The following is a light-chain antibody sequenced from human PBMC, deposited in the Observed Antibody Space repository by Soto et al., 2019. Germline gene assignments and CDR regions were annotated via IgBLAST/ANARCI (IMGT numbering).Light chain of an antibody. CDR1: QSIGIH. J-gene: IGKJ1*01. CDR2: EGS. V-gene: IGKV3-15*01. CDR3: QQYNDLPRT. Sequence: EIVMTQSPATLSVSPGERATLSCRASQSIGIHLAWYQQKPGQAPSLLIYEGSTRATGVPARFSGSGSGTDFTLTISSLQSADFAVYSCQQYNDLPRTFGQGTKVEIK.